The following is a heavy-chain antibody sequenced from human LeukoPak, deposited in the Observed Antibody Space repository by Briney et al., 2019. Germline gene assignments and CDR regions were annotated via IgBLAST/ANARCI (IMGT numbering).Heavy chain of an antibody. V-gene: IGHV4-59*01. Sequence: PSETLSLTCTVSGASISSYYWSWIRQPPGKGLEWIGYIYYSGSTNYNPSLKSRVTISVDTSKNQFSLKLSSVTAADTAVYYCARYRYENYYDSSGYGLYAFDIWGQGTMVTVSS. CDR1: GASISSYY. D-gene: IGHD3-22*01. CDR2: IYYSGST. J-gene: IGHJ3*02. CDR3: ARYRYENYYDSSGYGLYAFDI.